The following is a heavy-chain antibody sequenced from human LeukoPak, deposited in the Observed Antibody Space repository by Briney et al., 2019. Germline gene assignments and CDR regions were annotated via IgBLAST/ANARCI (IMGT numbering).Heavy chain of an antibody. Sequence: GGSLRLSCVVSGISLSNYAMTWVRQAPGKGLEWVSYISERGGSTTYANSVKGRFTISRDTSLNTLYLQMNNLRAEDTAVYFCAKRGVVIRGILVIGYHQEAYHYDFWGQGVLVTVSS. CDR2: ISERGGST. CDR3: AKRGVVIRGILVIGYHQEAYHYDF. V-gene: IGHV3-23*01. J-gene: IGHJ4*02. D-gene: IGHD3-10*01. CDR1: GISLSNYA.